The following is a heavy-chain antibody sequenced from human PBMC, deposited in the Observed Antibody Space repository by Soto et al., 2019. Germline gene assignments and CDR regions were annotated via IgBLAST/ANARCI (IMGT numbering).Heavy chain of an antibody. D-gene: IGHD4-4*01. V-gene: IGHV4-31*03. J-gene: IGHJ5*02. CDR1: GGSISSGGYY. CDR2: IYYSGST. CDR3: ARMTTVTGIDP. Sequence: ASETLSLTCTVSGGSISSGGYYWSWIRQHPGKGLEWIGYIYYSGSTYYNPSLKSRVTISVDTSKNQFSLKLSSVTAADTAVYYCARMTTVTGIDPWGQGTLVTVSS.